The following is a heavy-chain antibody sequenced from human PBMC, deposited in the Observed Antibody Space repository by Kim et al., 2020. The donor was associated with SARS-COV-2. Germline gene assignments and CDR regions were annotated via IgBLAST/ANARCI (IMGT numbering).Heavy chain of an antibody. CDR1: GYSFTSYW. CDR2: IDPSDSYT. Sequence: GESLQISCKGSGYSFTSYWISWVRQMPGKGLEWMGRIDPSDSYTNYSPSFQGHVTISADKSISTAYLQWSSLKASDTAMYYCARLYGPGYCSGGSCYSEHAAGTDMDVWGQGTTVTVSS. V-gene: IGHV5-10-1*01. CDR3: ARLYGPGYCSGGSCYSEHAAGTDMDV. D-gene: IGHD2-15*01. J-gene: IGHJ6*02.